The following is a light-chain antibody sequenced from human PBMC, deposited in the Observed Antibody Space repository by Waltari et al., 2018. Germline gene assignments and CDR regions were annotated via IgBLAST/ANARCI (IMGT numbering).Light chain of an antibody. J-gene: IGKJ1*01. CDR1: QSVTRF. V-gene: IGKV3-11*01. CDR3: QQRSSWPWT. CDR2: DAS. Sequence: EIVLTQSPATLSLSPGERATLSCRASQSVTRFLAWYQQKPGQAPRLLIYDASHRATGVPARFSGSGSGTEFTLTISSLEPEDFVVYYCQQRSSWPWTFGQGAKVEVK.